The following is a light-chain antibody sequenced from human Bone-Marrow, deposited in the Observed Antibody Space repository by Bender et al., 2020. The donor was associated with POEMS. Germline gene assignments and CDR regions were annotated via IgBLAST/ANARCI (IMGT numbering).Light chain of an antibody. V-gene: IGLV3-21*02. CDR1: DIGSQS. Sequence: SYVLTQPPSVSVAPGETARITCGGNDIGSQSVHWYQQKPGQAPVVVVYDDTDRPSGIPERFSGSKSGNTATLTISRVEAGDEADYYCQVWDGSSYHVVFGGGTKLTVL. CDR2: DDT. CDR3: QVWDGSSYHVV. J-gene: IGLJ3*02.